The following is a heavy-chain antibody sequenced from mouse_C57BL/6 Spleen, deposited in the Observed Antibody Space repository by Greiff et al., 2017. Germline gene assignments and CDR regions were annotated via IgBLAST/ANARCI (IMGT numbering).Heavy chain of an antibody. CDR2: IYPSDSET. J-gene: IGHJ3*01. Sequence: QVQLQQPWAELVRPGSSVKLSCKASGYTFTSYWMDWVKQRPGQGLEWIGNIYPSDSETHYNQKFKDKATLTVDKSSSTAYMQLSSLTSEDSAVYCCTRSKGALAYWGQGTLVTVSA. CDR3: TRSKGALAY. CDR1: GYTFTSYW. D-gene: IGHD3-3*01. V-gene: IGHV1-61*01.